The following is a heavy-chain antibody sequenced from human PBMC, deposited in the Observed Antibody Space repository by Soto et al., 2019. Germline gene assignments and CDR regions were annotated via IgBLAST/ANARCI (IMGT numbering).Heavy chain of an antibody. J-gene: IGHJ3*02. V-gene: IGHV1-69*13. CDR3: AGDDSSSNAFDI. CDR1: GGTFSSYA. Sequence: ASVKVSCTASGGTFSSYAISWVRQAPGQGLEWMGGIIPIFGTANYAQKFQGRVTITADESTSTAYMELSSLRSEDTAVYYCAGDDSSSNAFDIWGQGTMVTVSS. CDR2: IIPIFGTA. D-gene: IGHD6-6*01.